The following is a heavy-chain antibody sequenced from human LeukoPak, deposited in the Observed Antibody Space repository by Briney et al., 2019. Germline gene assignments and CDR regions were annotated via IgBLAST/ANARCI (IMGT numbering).Heavy chain of an antibody. J-gene: IGHJ2*01. CDR1: GGSISSYY. D-gene: IGHD2-21*02. CDR3: ARAPWSDCGGDCYLPYWYFDL. CDR2: IYYSGST. Sequence: PETLSLTCTVSGGSISSYYWSWIRQPPGKGLEWIGYIYYSGSTNYNPSLKSRVTISVDTSKNQFSLKLSSVTAADTAVYYCARAPWSDCGGDCYLPYWYFDLWGRGTLVTVSS. V-gene: IGHV4-59*01.